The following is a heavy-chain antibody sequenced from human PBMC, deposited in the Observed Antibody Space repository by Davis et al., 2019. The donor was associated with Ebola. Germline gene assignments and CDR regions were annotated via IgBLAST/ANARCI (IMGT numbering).Heavy chain of an antibody. D-gene: IGHD3-22*01. CDR1: GFTFSSYA. V-gene: IGHV3-23*01. J-gene: IGHJ4*02. Sequence: PGGSLRLSCAASGFTFSSYAMSWVRQAPGKGLEWVSAISGSGGSTYYADSVKGRFTISRDNSKNTLYLQMNSLRAEDTAVYYCAKDLDYYDSSGYYSLFDYWGQGTLVTVSS. CDR2: ISGSGGST. CDR3: AKDLDYYDSSGYYSLFDY.